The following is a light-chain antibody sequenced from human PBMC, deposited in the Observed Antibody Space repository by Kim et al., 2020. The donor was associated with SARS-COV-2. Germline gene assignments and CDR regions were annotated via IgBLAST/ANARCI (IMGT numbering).Light chain of an antibody. CDR3: AVWDDSLNGVV. J-gene: IGLJ2*01. V-gene: IGLV1-44*01. CDR2: RDD. CDR1: RSNIGSNS. Sequence: GQRVTISCSGSRSNIGSNSVNWYQQLPGTAPKLLIYRDDERPSGVPDRFSGSKSDASASVAISGLQSEDEADYYCAVWDDSLNGVVFGGGTQLTVL.